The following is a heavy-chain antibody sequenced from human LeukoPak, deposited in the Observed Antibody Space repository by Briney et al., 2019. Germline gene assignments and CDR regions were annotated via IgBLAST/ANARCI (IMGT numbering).Heavy chain of an antibody. Sequence: PGGSLRLSCAASGFTFSSYSMNWVRQAPGKGLEWVSSISSSSSYIYYADSVKGRFTISRDNAKNSLYLQMNSLRAEDMALYYCAKGSMATINDAFDIWGQGTMVTVSS. V-gene: IGHV3-21*04. D-gene: IGHD5-24*01. J-gene: IGHJ3*02. CDR2: ISSSSSYI. CDR3: AKGSMATINDAFDI. CDR1: GFTFSSYS.